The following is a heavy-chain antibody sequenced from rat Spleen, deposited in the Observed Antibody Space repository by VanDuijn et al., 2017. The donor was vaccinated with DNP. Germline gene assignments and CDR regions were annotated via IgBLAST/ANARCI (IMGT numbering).Heavy chain of an antibody. J-gene: IGHJ2*01. CDR2: ISYDGGRN. Sequence: EVQLVESGGGSVQPGRSLKLSCAASGFTFSDYYMAWVRQVPTKGLEWVAYISYDGGRNYNGDSVKGRFTISRDNAKSTLYLQMNSLRSEDMATYYCARHVLPLRVWDYWGQGVMVTVSS. CDR3: ARHVLPLRVWDY. CDR1: GFTFSDYY. D-gene: IGHD1-4*01. V-gene: IGHV5-22*01.